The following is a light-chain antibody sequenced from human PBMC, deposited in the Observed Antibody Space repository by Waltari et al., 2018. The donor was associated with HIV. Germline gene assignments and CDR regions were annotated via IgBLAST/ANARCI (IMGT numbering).Light chain of an antibody. Sequence: SYELKQPPSVSVSPGQTATITCSGDALATPYAFWYQQKAGHAPVVIIFNDSGRPSGIPERISGSSSWTTVTLTISEVKAEDEADYYCQSADSSGTYVVGSGTKVTVL. J-gene: IGLJ1*01. CDR2: NDS. CDR3: QSADSSGTYV. CDR1: ALATPY. V-gene: IGLV3-25*03.